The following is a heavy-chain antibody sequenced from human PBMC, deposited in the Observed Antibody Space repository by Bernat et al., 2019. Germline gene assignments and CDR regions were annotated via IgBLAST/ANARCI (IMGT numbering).Heavy chain of an antibody. Sequence: QVQLVESGGAVVQPGRSLRLSCAASGFTFGSYGMHWVRQAPGKGLEWVALLLSDGSDEYYADSVKGRFTISRYISKNALYLQMNRLRVEDTAVYFCARAGFGTVSYFYYYMDVWGKGTTVAVSS. CDR2: LLSDGSDE. CDR3: ARAGFGTVSYFYYYMDV. J-gene: IGHJ6*03. D-gene: IGHD1-1*01. CDR1: GFTFGSYG. V-gene: IGHV3-33*01.